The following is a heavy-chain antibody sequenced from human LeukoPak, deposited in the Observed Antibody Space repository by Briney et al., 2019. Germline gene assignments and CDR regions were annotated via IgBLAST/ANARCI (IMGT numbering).Heavy chain of an antibody. Sequence: ASVKVSCKASGYTFTGYYMHWVRQAPGQGLEWMGIINPSGGSTSYAQKFQGRVTITADKSTSTAYMELSSLRSEDTAVYYCARAFPDCSSTSCYFELANYYYYMDVWGKGTTVTVSS. CDR1: GYTFTGYY. V-gene: IGHV1-46*01. D-gene: IGHD2-2*01. CDR3: ARAFPDCSSTSCYFELANYYYYMDV. J-gene: IGHJ6*03. CDR2: INPSGGST.